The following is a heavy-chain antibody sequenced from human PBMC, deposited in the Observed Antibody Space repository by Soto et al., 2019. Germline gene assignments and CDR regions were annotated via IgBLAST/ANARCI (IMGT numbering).Heavy chain of an antibody. J-gene: IGHJ6*02. CDR2: FNPSDSYT. Sequence: GESLKISCQGSVYSFANYWISWVRQLPGKGLEWMGRFNPSDSYTDYNPSFQGHVTISADKSISTAYVQWSSLKASDTAMYFCARHPYIGGLDVWGQGTAVTVSS. D-gene: IGHD2-15*01. V-gene: IGHV5-10-1*01. CDR3: ARHPYIGGLDV. CDR1: VYSFANYW.